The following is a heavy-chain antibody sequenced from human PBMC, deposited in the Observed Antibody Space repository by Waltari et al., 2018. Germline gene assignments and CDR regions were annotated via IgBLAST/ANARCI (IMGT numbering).Heavy chain of an antibody. CDR3: ARETVRGAVDY. J-gene: IGHJ4*02. CDR1: GGSISSHY. D-gene: IGHD3-10*01. V-gene: IGHV4-59*11. CDR2: IYYSGST. Sequence: QVQLQESGPGLVKPSETLSLTCTVSGGSISSHYWSWIRQPPGKGLEWIGYIYYSGSTNYNPSLKSRVTISVDTSKNQFSLKLSSVTAADTAVYYCARETVRGAVDYWGQGTLVTVSS.